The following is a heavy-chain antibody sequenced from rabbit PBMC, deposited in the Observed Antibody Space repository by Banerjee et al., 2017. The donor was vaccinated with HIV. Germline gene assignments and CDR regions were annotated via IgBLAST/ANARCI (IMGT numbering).Heavy chain of an antibody. V-gene: IGHV1S40*01. CDR3: ARTNYTGYGYAGFDL. Sequence: QSLEESGGDLVKPGASLTLTCKASGFDLSGYYYMCWVRQAPGKGLEWIACIDVGSNGNTYYASWAKGRFTISKTSSTTVTLQMTSLTAADTATYFCARTNYTGYGYAGFDLWGQGTLVTVS. CDR1: GFDLSGYYY. D-gene: IGHD6-1*01. J-gene: IGHJ4*01. CDR2: IDVGSNGNT.